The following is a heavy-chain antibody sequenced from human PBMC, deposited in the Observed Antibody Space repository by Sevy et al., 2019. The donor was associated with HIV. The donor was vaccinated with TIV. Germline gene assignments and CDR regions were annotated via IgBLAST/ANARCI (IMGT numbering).Heavy chain of an antibody. Sequence: GGSRRLSCAASGFTFSSYWMNWVRQAPGKGLEWVANIKEDGSDKYYVVSVKGGFTISRDNAQNSLYLEMNSLRAEDTAVYYSARWDVWGKGTTVTVSS. CDR3: ARWDV. J-gene: IGHJ6*04. CDR1: GFTFSSYW. V-gene: IGHV3-7*01. CDR2: IKEDGSDK.